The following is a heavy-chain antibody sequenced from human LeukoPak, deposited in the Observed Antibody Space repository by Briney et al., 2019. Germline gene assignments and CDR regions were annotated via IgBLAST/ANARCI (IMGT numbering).Heavy chain of an antibody. CDR2: IYPSGGST. CDR3: ARGNLLYCSSTSCSPYYYYMDV. Sequence: ASVKVSCKSSGYTFTTYYMHWVRQAPGQGVEWMGIIYPSGGSTTYAQKFQGRVTMTRDTSASTAYMELSSLRSEDMAVYYCARGNLLYCSSTSCSPYYYYMDVWGKGTTVTVSS. J-gene: IGHJ6*03. V-gene: IGHV1-46*01. D-gene: IGHD2-2*01. CDR1: GYTFTTYY.